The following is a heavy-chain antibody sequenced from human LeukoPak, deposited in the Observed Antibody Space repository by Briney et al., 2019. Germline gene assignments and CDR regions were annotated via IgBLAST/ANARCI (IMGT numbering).Heavy chain of an antibody. J-gene: IGHJ6*02. CDR2: ISSSSSYI. D-gene: IGHD2-21*02. CDR1: GFTFSSYS. V-gene: IGHV3-21*01. CDR3: ARVGACGGDCFYYYYGMDV. Sequence: GGSLRLSCAASGFTFSSYSMNWVRQAPGKGLEWVSSISSSSSYIYYADSVKGRFTISRDNAKNSLYLQMNSLRAEDTAVYYCARVGACGGDCFYYYYGMDVWGQGTTVTVSS.